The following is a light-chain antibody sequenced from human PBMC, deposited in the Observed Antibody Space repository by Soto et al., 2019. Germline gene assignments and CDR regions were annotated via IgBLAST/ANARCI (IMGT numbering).Light chain of an antibody. V-gene: IGKV3-20*01. CDR3: QQYGGSPFT. Sequence: EILLTQSPGTLSLSPGERATLSCRASQGVSSNYLAWYQQKPGQAPRLLIYAASTRATGVPDRFSGTGSGTDFALTISRLETDDSAVYYCQQYGGSPFTFGPGTKVDIK. CDR2: AAS. J-gene: IGKJ3*01. CDR1: QGVSSNY.